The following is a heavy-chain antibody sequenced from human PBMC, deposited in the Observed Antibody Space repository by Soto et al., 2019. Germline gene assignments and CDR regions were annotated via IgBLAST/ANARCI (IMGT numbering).Heavy chain of an antibody. CDR2: IYYSGST. V-gene: IGHV4-59*12. Sequence: PSETLSLTWTVSGGSISSYYWSWIRQPPGKGLEWIGYIYYSGSTNYNPSLKSRVTISVDTSKNQFSLKLYSVTAADTAAYYCASRPVAATVRFDFWGQGALVTVSS. D-gene: IGHD3-10*01. J-gene: IGHJ4*02. CDR3: ASRPVAATVRFDF. CDR1: GGSISSYY.